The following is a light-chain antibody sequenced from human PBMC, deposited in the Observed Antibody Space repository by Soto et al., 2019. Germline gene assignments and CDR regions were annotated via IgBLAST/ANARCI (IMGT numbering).Light chain of an antibody. J-gene: IGLJ2*01. Sequence: QSALTQPASVSGSPGQSITISCTGASSDFGDNNYVSWYQQNPGEAPKLIIFDVSSRPSGVSNRFSGSKPGNTASLTLSGLQPDDEAHYYCSSYTASSSLVVFGGGTKLTVL. V-gene: IGLV2-14*01. CDR1: SSDFGDNNY. CDR2: DVS. CDR3: SSYTASSSLVV.